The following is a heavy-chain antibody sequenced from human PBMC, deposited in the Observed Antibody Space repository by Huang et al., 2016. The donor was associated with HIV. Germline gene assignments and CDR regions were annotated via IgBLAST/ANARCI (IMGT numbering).Heavy chain of an antibody. V-gene: IGHV7-4-1*02. D-gene: IGHD1-7*01. J-gene: IGHJ5*02. CDR1: GYSFSDYA. CDR2: INTKTGNA. Sequence: QVQLVQSGSEFKKPGASVRVSCKASGYSFSDYAVNWVRQAPGQGLEWMGWINTKTGNATYVQGFRGRFVFSVDTSVKTAYLHISSLKTEDAAVYYCARDARELRDYLVRFNWFAPWGQGTLVTVSS. CDR3: ARDARELRDYLVRFNWFAP.